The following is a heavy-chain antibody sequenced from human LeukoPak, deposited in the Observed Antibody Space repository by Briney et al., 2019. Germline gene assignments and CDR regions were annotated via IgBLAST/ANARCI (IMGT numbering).Heavy chain of an antibody. D-gene: IGHD3-16*01. CDR3: ARDLLWGGTKSSFDY. CDR2: TSAYNGNT. CDR1: GYTFTSYG. Sequence: ASVKVSCKASGYTFTSYGISWVRQAPGRGLEWMGWTSAYNGNTNYAQKLQGRVTMTTDTSTSTAYMELRSLRSDDTAVYYCARDLLWGGTKSSFDYWGQGTLVTVSS. J-gene: IGHJ4*02. V-gene: IGHV1-18*01.